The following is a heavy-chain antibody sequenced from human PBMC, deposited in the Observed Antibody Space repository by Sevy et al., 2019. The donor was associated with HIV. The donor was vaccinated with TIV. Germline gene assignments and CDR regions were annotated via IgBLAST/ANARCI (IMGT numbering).Heavy chain of an antibody. D-gene: IGHD2-8*01. J-gene: IGHJ3*01. CDR1: GFTFNTHA. V-gene: IGHV3-23*01. CDR3: AKALNPALESMLQVNLRTLKGFDV. Sequence: GGSLRLSCAASGFTFNTHAMNWVRQAPGKGLEWVSTISGPGYNTYYADSVKGRFTISRDNSQNTLHLQMNSLRADDTAVYYCAKALNPALESMLQVNLRTLKGFDVWGQGTVVTVSS. CDR2: ISGPGYNT.